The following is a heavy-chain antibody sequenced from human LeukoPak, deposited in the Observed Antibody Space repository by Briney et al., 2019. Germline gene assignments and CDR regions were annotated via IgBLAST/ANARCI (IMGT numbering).Heavy chain of an antibody. Sequence: ASVNVSCKVSGYTLTELSMHWVRQAPGKGLEGMGGFDPEDGETIYAQKFQGRVTMTEDTSTDTAYMELSSLRSEDTAVYYCATADKGAVAGGSGWFDPWGQGTLVTVSS. CDR2: FDPEDGET. CDR3: ATADKGAVAGGSGWFDP. J-gene: IGHJ5*02. D-gene: IGHD6-19*01. CDR1: GYTLTELS. V-gene: IGHV1-24*01.